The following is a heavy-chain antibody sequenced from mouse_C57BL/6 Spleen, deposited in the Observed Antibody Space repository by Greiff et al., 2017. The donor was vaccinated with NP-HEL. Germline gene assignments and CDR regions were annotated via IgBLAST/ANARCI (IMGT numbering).Heavy chain of an antibody. CDR3: ARSDYIYYYDMDV. CDR2: INPSSGYT. Sequence: QVQLKESGAELAKPGASVKLSCKASGYTFTSYWMHWVKQRPGQGLEWIGYINPSSGYTKYNQKFKDKATLTADKSSSTAYMQLSSLTYEDSSVYYCARSDYIYYYDMDVWGKGTSVTVSS. J-gene: IGHJ4*01. CDR1: GYTFTSYW. V-gene: IGHV1-7*01. D-gene: IGHD2-4*01.